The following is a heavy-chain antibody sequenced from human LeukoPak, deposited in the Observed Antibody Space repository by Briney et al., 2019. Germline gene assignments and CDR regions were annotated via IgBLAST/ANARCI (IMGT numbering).Heavy chain of an antibody. CDR2: ISSSSSTI. CDR3: ARVVSFTSDY. J-gene: IGHJ4*02. D-gene: IGHD5/OR15-5a*01. CDR1: GFTFSSYS. V-gene: IGHV3-48*01. Sequence: GGSLRLSCAASGFTFSSYSMNWVRQAPGKGLEWVSYISSSSSTIYYADSVKGRFTISRDNSKNTLYLQMNSLRAEDTALYYCARVVSFTSDYWGQGILVTVSS.